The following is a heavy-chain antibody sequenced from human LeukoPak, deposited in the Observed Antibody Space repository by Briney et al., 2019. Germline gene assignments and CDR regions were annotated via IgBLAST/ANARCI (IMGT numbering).Heavy chain of an antibody. Sequence: ASVKVSCKASGYTFTSYEINWVRQAPGQGLEWMGWINPNSGGTNYAQKFQGRVTMTRDTSISTAYMELSRLRSDDTAVYYCARERERTLKYFQHWGQGTLVTVSS. V-gene: IGHV1-2*02. J-gene: IGHJ1*01. CDR2: INPNSGGT. CDR1: GYTFTSYE. D-gene: IGHD1-14*01. CDR3: ARERERTLKYFQH.